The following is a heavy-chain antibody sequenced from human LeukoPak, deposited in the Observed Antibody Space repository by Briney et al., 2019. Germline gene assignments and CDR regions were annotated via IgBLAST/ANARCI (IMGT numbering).Heavy chain of an antibody. CDR3: ARDHTSYGSGSFDY. Sequence: GGSLRLSCAASGFTFSSYEMNWVRQAPGKGLEWDSYISTTGSTIYYADSVKGRFTISIDNAENSLHLQMNSLRAEDTAVYYCARDHTSYGSGSFDYWGQGTLVTVSS. CDR1: GFTFSSYE. CDR2: ISTTGSTI. V-gene: IGHV3-48*03. D-gene: IGHD3-10*01. J-gene: IGHJ4*02.